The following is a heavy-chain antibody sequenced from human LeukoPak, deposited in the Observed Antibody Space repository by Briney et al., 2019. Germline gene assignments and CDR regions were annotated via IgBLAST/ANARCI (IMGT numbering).Heavy chain of an antibody. J-gene: IGHJ6*02. CDR3: ARGSGSGSYYIASTYYYYYGMDV. D-gene: IGHD3-10*01. CDR2: IYTSGST. CDR1: GGSISSYY. Sequence: SETLSLTCTVSGGSISSYYWSWIRQPAGKGLEWIGRIYTSGSTNYNPSLKSRVTMSVDTSKNQFSLKLSSVTAADTAVYYCARGSGSGSYYIASTYYYYYGMDVWGQGTTVTVSS. V-gene: IGHV4-4*07.